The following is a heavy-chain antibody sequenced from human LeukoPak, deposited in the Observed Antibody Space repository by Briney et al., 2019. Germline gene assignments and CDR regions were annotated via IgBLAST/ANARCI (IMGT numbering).Heavy chain of an antibody. CDR3: ARAYGDYFDY. CDR1: GFTFSSYD. Sequence: PGGSLRLSCAASGFTFSSYDMHWVRQTTGKSLEWVSTIGTAGDTKYPGSVKGRFTISRENAKNSLYLQMNSLRAGDTAVYYCARAYGDYFDYWGQGTLVTVSS. D-gene: IGHD4-17*01. V-gene: IGHV3-13*04. J-gene: IGHJ4*02. CDR2: IGTAGDT.